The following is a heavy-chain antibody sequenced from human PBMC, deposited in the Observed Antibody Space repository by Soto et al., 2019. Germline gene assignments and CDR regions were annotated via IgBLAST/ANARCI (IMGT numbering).Heavy chain of an antibody. CDR1: GFTFINYA. D-gene: IGHD2-2*01. J-gene: IGHJ2*01. CDR2: ISGGGDKT. V-gene: IGHV3-23*01. CDR3: ARKVLGSTSRPDWWYFDL. Sequence: EVQLLESGGGLVQPGGSLRLSCVGSGFTFINYAMNWVSQTPGKGLEWVSTISGGGDKTFDADTVKGRFTISRDNSKNAVNLQMISLRAYDTAVYYCARKVLGSTSRPDWWYFDLWGRGTLVTVSS.